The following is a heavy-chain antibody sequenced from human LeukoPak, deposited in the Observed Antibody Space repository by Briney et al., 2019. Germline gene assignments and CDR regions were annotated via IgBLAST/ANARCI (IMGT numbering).Heavy chain of an antibody. D-gene: IGHD6-13*01. CDR2: IYYSGST. CDR1: GGSISSSSYY. Sequence: PSETLSLTCTVSGGSISSSSYYWGWIRQPPGKGLEWIGSIYYSGSTYYNPSLKSRVTVSVDTSKNQFSLKLSSVTAADTAVYYCARHVTLAAAGRDAFDIWGQGTMVTVSS. J-gene: IGHJ3*02. V-gene: IGHV4-39*01. CDR3: ARHVTLAAAGRDAFDI.